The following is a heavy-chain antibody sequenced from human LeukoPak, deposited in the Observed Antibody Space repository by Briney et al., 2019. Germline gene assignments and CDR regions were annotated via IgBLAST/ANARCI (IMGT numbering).Heavy chain of an antibody. CDR3: AKRAMQFWDDREFDS. Sequence: PGGSLRLSCAASGFTFSYHAMTWVRQAPGKGLECVSGINENGGRTYYANYVKGRFTVSRDNSKNTLYLQMNSLTAEDTAVYYCAKRAMQFWDDREFDSWGQGTLVTVSS. D-gene: IGHD1-1*01. CDR1: GFTFSYHA. J-gene: IGHJ4*02. V-gene: IGHV3-23*01. CDR2: INENGGRT.